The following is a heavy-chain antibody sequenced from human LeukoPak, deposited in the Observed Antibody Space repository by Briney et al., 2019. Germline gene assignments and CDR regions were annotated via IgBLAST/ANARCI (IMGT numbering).Heavy chain of an antibody. V-gene: IGHV4-39*07. D-gene: IGHD6-25*01. CDR3: ARDLWSTAAGIFDF. J-gene: IGHJ4*02. CDR1: GGSISSSSYY. CDR2: IYSTGNT. Sequence: SETLSLTCTVSGGSISSSSYYWGWIRQSPGTGLEWMGSIYSTGNTHYNPSLESRLIISVDTSKNSFSLKLSSVTAADTAVYFCARDLWSTAAGIFDFWGQGALVTVSS.